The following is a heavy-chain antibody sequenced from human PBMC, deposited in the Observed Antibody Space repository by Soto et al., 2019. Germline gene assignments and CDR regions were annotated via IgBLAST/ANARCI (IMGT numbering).Heavy chain of an antibody. J-gene: IGHJ4*02. CDR3: ARDLGGPDY. V-gene: IGHV4-39*02. CDR2: VYWTGST. Sequence: TLSLTCSVSGDSITTNGYYWGWIRQPPGKGLQWIGNVYWTGSTFSHPSLTSRVFISVDTSKNEFSLRLTSVTAADTAVYYCARDLGGPDYWGRGTLVTVSS. CDR1: GDSITTNGYY. D-gene: IGHD3-16*01.